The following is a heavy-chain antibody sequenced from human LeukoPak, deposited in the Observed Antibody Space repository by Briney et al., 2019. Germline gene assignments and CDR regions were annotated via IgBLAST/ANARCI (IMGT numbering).Heavy chain of an antibody. CDR3: SLSGPLSGGLMAV. Sequence: GSLRLSCAASGFSFSNGWMNWLRQAPGKGLGWVGRVKSKKDGETADYGVPVKGRFIISRDDSKNTLYLQMSSLKTDDTAVYYCSLSGPLSGGLMAVWGQGTTVTVSS. CDR2: VKSKKDGETA. V-gene: IGHV3-15*07. D-gene: IGHD3-10*02. J-gene: IGHJ6*02. CDR1: GFSFSNGW.